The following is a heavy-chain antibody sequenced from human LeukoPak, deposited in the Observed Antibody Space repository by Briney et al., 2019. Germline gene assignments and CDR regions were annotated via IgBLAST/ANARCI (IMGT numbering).Heavy chain of an antibody. CDR3: ARTYDILPSWFDS. J-gene: IGHJ5*01. CDR1: GGTFSSYA. Sequence: WASVKVSCKASGGTFSSYAISWVRQAPGQGLEWMGGIIPIFGTANYAQKFQGRVTITADESTSTAYMELSSLRSEDTAVYYCARTYDILPSWFDSWGQGTLVTVSS. V-gene: IGHV1-69*01. D-gene: IGHD3-9*01. CDR2: IIPIFGTA.